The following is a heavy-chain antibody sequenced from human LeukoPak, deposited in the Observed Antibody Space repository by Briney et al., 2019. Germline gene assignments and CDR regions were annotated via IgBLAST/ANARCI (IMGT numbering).Heavy chain of an antibody. CDR3: AAKMTTVVTTFDY. CDR2: IYHSGSP. J-gene: IGHJ4*02. Sequence: SETLSLTCALSGYSISSGYYWGGIRQPPGKGLEGVGSIYHSGSPYYNPSLKSRVTISVDTSTHQFSLTLRSVTAGDTAVYSCAAKMTTVVTTFDYWGQGTLVTVSS. CDR1: GYSISSGYY. D-gene: IGHD4-23*01. V-gene: IGHV4-38-2*01.